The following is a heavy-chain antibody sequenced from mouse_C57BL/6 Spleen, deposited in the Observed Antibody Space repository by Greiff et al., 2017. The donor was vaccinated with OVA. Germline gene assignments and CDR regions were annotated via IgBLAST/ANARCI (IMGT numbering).Heavy chain of an antibody. CDR2: IYPGDGDT. V-gene: IGHV1-80*01. D-gene: IGHD4-1*01. CDR3: AREGGGTGYFDV. CDR1: GYAFSSYW. J-gene: IGHJ1*03. Sequence: QVQLKQSGAELVKPGASVKISCKASGYAFSSYWMNWVKQRPGKGLEWIGQIYPGDGDTNYNGKFKGKATLTADKSSSTAYMQLSSLTSEDSAVYFCAREGGGTGYFDVWGTGTTVTVSP.